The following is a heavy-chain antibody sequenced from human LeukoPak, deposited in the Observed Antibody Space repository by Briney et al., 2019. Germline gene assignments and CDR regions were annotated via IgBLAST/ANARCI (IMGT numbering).Heavy chain of an antibody. CDR3: ARGRETGSYLDY. V-gene: IGHV3-30*02. CDR1: GFIFSSYG. CDR2: IRYDGSNK. Sequence: EGSLRLSCAASGFIFSSYGMHWVRQAPGKGLEWVAFIRYDGSNKYYADSVKGRFTISRDNAKNSLYLQMNSLRAEDTAVYYCARGRETGSYLDYWGQGTLVTVSS. J-gene: IGHJ4*02. D-gene: IGHD3-16*02.